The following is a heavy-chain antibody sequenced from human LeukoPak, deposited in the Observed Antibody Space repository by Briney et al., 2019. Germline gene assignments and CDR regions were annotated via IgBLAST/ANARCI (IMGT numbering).Heavy chain of an antibody. D-gene: IGHD3-10*01. CDR2: SNEEGTFT. J-gene: IGHJ4*02. Sequence: LSGGSLRLSCAASGFTFSSYWMLWVRQVPGKGLVWVSRSNEEGTFTNYADSVKGRFTISRDNAKNRVYLQMNRLRVEDTAVYYCARDAVAGSGSYYGWGQGTLVIVSS. V-gene: IGHV3-74*01. CDR1: GFTFSSYW. CDR3: ARDAVAGSGSYYG.